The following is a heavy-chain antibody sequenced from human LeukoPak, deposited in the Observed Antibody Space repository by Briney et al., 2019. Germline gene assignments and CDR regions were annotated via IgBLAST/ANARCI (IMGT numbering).Heavy chain of an antibody. D-gene: IGHD3-10*01. Sequence: GGSLRLSCSASGFTFSSYAMNWVRQAPGKGLEWVSYISSNGSTIYYADSVKGRFTISRDNAKNSLYLQMNSLRAEDTAVYFCASVRQFVDYWGQGTLVTVSS. V-gene: IGHV3-48*03. CDR2: ISSNGSTI. CDR3: ASVRQFVDY. CDR1: GFTFSSYA. J-gene: IGHJ4*02.